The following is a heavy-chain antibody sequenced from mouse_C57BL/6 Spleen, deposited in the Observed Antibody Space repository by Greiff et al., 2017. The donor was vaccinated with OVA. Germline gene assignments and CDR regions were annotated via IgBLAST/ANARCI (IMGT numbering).Heavy chain of an antibody. V-gene: IGHV1-82*01. J-gene: IGHJ2*01. CDR2: IYPGDGDT. D-gene: IGHD1-1*01. CDR3: ARSKTTVAFDY. Sequence: VKLMESGPELVKPGASVKISCKASGYAFSSSWMNWVKQRPGKGLEWIGRIYPGDGDTNYNGKFKGKATLTADKSSSTAYMQLSSLTSEDSAVYFCARSKTTVAFDYWGQGTTLTVSS. CDR1: GYAFSSSW.